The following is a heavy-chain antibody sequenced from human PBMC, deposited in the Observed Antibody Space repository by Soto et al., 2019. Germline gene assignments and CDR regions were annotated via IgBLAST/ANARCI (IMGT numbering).Heavy chain of an antibody. J-gene: IGHJ5*02. Sequence: QVQLQESGPGLVKPSQTLSLTCTVSGGSISRGGYYWSWIRQHPGKGLEWIGYIYYSGSTYYNPSLKSRVTISVDTSKNQFSLKLISVTAADTAVYYCARDYGAQTWFDPWGQGTLVTVSS. CDR2: IYYSGST. V-gene: IGHV4-31*03. CDR3: ARDYGAQTWFDP. D-gene: IGHD4-17*01. CDR1: GGSISRGGYY.